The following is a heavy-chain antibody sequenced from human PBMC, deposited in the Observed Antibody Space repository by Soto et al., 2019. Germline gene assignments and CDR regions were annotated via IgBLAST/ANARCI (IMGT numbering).Heavy chain of an antibody. CDR2: INPNSGGT. CDR3: ARDSADDAFDI. Sequence: ASVKVSCKSSGYTFIGYYMHWVRQAPGQGLEWMGWINPNSGGTNYAQKFQGWVTMTRDTSISTAYMELSRLRSDDTAVYYCARDSADDAFDIWGQGTMVTVSS. V-gene: IGHV1-2*04. CDR1: GYTFIGYY. J-gene: IGHJ3*02. D-gene: IGHD1-26*01.